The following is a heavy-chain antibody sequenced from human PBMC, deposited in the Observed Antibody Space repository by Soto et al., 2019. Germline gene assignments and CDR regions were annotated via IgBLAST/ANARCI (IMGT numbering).Heavy chain of an antibody. Sequence: GGSLRLSCAASGLTFSSYAMSWVRQAPGKGLEWVFAISGSGGITYYADYVKGRFTISRDNSKNTLYLQMNSLRAEDTAVYYCAKLISKIVGDTDYWGQGTLVTVSS. V-gene: IGHV3-23*01. CDR1: GLTFSSYA. J-gene: IGHJ4*02. D-gene: IGHD1-26*01. CDR2: ISGSGGIT. CDR3: AKLISKIVGDTDY.